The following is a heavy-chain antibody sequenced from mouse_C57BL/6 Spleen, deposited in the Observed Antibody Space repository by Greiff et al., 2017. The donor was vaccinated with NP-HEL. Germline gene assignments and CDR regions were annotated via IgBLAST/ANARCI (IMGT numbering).Heavy chain of an antibody. V-gene: IGHV3-1*01. Sequence: DVQLQESGPGMVKPSQSLSLPCTVTGYSITSGYDWHWIRHFPGNKLAWMGYISYSGSTNYNPSLKSRISITHDTSKNHFFLKLNSVTTEDTATYYCARDDSNYWFAYWGQGTLVTVSA. CDR2: ISYSGST. CDR1: GYSITSGYD. J-gene: IGHJ3*01. D-gene: IGHD2-5*01. CDR3: ARDDSNYWFAY.